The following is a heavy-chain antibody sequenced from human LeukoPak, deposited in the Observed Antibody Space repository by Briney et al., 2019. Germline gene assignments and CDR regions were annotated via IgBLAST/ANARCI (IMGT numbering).Heavy chain of an antibody. D-gene: IGHD6-19*01. CDR1: GGSISSYY. J-gene: IGHJ2*01. CDR2: IYYSGGT. Sequence: SETLSLTCTVSGGSISSYYWSWIRQPPGKGLEWIGYIYYSGGTKYNPSLKSRVTISVDTSKNQFSLRLSSVTAADTAVYYCARVLEGSSGQHWYFDLWGRGTLVTVSS. CDR3: ARVLEGSSGQHWYFDL. V-gene: IGHV4-59*12.